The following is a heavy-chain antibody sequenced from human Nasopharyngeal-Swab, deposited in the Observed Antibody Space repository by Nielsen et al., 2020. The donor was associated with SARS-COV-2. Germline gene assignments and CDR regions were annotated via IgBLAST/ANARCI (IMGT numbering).Heavy chain of an antibody. V-gene: IGHV3-33*01. Sequence: GESLKISCAASSFTFASYGMHWVRQAPGKGLEWVAVIWYDGSNKYYANSVKGRFSISRDNSKNTLYLQINSLRVEDTATYYCARAGLWFGELGAFDIWGQGTMVTVSS. CDR1: SFTFASYG. CDR3: ARAGLWFGELGAFDI. CDR2: IWYDGSNK. J-gene: IGHJ3*02. D-gene: IGHD3-10*01.